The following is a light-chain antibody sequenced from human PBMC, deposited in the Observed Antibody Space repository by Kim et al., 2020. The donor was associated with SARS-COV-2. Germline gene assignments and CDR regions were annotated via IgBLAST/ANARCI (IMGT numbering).Light chain of an antibody. J-gene: IGKJ1*01. CDR3: QKYNSAPWT. CDR2: AAS. Sequence: ASVGDRVTITCRASQDINNYLAWYRQKPGKVPEVLIYAASILQSGVPSRISGSGSGTDFTLTINSLQPEDVATYYCQKYNSAPWTFGQGTKVDIK. V-gene: IGKV1-27*01. CDR1: QDINNY.